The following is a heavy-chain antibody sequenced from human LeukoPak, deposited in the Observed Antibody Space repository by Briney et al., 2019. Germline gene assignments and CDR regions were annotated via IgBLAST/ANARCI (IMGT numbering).Heavy chain of an antibody. CDR1: GFTFSDYY. Sequence: PGGSLRLSCAASGFTFSDYYVSWIRQAPGKGLEWVSYISSSGSTIYYADSVKGRFTISRDNAKNSLYLQMNSLRAEDTAVYYCARDLYYYGSGSYFSYWGQGTLVTVSS. CDR3: ARDLYYYGSGSYFSY. J-gene: IGHJ4*02. CDR2: ISSSGSTI. D-gene: IGHD3-10*01. V-gene: IGHV3-11*01.